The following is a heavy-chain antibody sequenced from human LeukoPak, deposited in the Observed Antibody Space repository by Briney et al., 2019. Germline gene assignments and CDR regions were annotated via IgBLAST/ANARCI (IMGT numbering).Heavy chain of an antibody. V-gene: IGHV5-51*01. CDR1: GYSFTNYW. CDR2: IYPGDSDT. J-gene: IGHJ4*02. CDR3: ARRSIYSSSWPFDY. Sequence: GESLKISCKGSGYSFTNYWIGWVRQMPGKDLEWMGIIYPGDSDTRYSPSFQGQVTISADKSISTAYLQWSSLKASDTAMYYCARRSIYSSSWPFDYWGQGTLVTVSS. D-gene: IGHD6-13*01.